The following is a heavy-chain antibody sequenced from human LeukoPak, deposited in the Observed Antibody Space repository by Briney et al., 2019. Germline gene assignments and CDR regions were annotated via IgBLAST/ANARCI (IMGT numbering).Heavy chain of an antibody. D-gene: IGHD1-26*01. CDR2: IYYSGST. J-gene: IGHJ4*02. CDR3: ASSLLGATSPGFDY. Sequence: SEXLSLTCTVSGGSISSSSYYWGWIRQPPGKGLEWIGSIYYSGSTYYNPSLKSRVTISVDTSKNQFSLKLSSVTAADTAVYYCASSLLGATSPGFDYWGQGTLVTVSS. V-gene: IGHV4-39*01. CDR1: GGSISSSSYY.